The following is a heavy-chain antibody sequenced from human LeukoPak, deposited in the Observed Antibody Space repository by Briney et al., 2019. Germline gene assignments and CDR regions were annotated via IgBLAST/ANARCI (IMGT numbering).Heavy chain of an antibody. CDR2: IKQDGSEK. D-gene: IGHD2-15*01. CDR3: ARDLTRGGSCDY. V-gene: IGHV3-7*01. J-gene: IGHJ4*02. CDR1: GFTFSSYW. Sequence: PGGSLRLSCAASGFTFSSYWMSWARQAPGKGLEWVANIKQDGSEKYYVDSVKGRFTISRDNTKNSLYLHMNSLRAEDTAVYYCARDLTRGGSCDYWGQGTLVTVSS.